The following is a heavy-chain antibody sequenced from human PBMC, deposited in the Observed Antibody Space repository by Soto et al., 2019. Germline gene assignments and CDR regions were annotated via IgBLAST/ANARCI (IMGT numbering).Heavy chain of an antibody. Sequence: PGGSLRLSCAASGFTFDDYAMHWVRQAPGKGLEWVSGISWNSGSIGYADSVKGRFTISRDNAKNSLYLQMNSLRAEDTALYYCAKDIFPSYAVGYFDYWGQGTLVTVSS. D-gene: IGHD1-26*01. CDR1: GFTFDDYA. J-gene: IGHJ4*02. V-gene: IGHV3-9*01. CDR3: AKDIFPSYAVGYFDY. CDR2: ISWNSGSI.